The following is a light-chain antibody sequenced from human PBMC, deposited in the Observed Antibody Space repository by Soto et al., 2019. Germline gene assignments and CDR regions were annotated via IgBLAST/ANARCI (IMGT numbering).Light chain of an antibody. CDR1: QSISSW. V-gene: IGKV1-5*01. Sequence: DIRMTQSPSTLPASVGDRVTITCRASQSISSWLAWYQQKAGKAPKLLIYDASSLQSGVPSRFSRSGSGTEFTLTIGSLQPDDFGTYYCHQYKSYSWTVGPGTNVYIK. J-gene: IGKJ1*01. CDR3: HQYKSYSWT. CDR2: DAS.